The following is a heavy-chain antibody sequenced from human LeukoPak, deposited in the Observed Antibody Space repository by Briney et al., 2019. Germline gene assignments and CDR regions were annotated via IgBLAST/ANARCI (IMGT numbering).Heavy chain of an antibody. Sequence: ASVKVSCKASGYTFTGYYMHWVRQAPGQGLEWMGWITPNSGGTNYAQNFQGRVTMTRDTSISTAYMELSSLRSDDTAVYYCARGLYYDALTRYYSNNWFDPWGQGTLVTVSS. D-gene: IGHD3-9*01. V-gene: IGHV1-2*02. CDR1: GYTFTGYY. J-gene: IGHJ5*02. CDR3: ARGLYYDALTRYYSNNWFDP. CDR2: ITPNSGGT.